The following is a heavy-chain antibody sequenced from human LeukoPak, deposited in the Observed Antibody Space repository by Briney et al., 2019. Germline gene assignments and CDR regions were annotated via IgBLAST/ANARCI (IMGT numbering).Heavy chain of an antibody. CDR1: GGSISSYY. D-gene: IGHD6-19*01. CDR2: IYTSGST. V-gene: IGHV4-4*07. J-gene: IGHJ5*02. Sequence: SETLSLTCTVSGGSISSYYWSWIRQPAGKGLEWIGRIYTSGSTNYNPSLKSRVTMSVDTSKNQFSLKLSSVTAADTAVYYCARDRASGWKRYNWFDPWGQGTLVTVSS. CDR3: ARDRASGWKRYNWFDP.